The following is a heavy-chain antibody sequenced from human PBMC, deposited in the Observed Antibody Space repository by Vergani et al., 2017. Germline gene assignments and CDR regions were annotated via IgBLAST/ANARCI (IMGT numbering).Heavy chain of an antibody. J-gene: IGHJ4*02. Sequence: RTGDYYWSWIRQPPGKGLEWIGYIYYSGSTYYNPSLKSRVTISVDTSKNQFSLKLSSVTAADTAVYYCARSKRFDYWGQGNLVTVSS. CDR3: ARSKRFDY. CDR2: IYYSGST. CDR1: RTGDYY. D-gene: IGHD3-3*01. V-gene: IGHV4-30-4*01.